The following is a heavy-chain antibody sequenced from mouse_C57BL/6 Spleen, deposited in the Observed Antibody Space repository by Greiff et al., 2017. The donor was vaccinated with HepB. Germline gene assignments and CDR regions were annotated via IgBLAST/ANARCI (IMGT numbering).Heavy chain of an antibody. CDR2: IYPGSGNT. CDR3: ATYYSYYGYVDG. D-gene: IGHD2-12*01. Sequence: QVQLKESGAELVQPGASVKLSCKASGYTFTDYSINWVKQRPGQGLEWIARIYPGSGNTYYNEKFKGKATLTAEKSSSTAYMQLRSLTSDVSVVYCCATYYSYYGYVDGWGRGTTVTVSS. V-gene: IGHV1-76*01. J-gene: IGHJ1*03. CDR1: GYTFTDYS.